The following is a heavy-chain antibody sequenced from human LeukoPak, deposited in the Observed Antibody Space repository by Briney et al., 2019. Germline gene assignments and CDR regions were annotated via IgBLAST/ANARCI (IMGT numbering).Heavy chain of an antibody. D-gene: IGHD3-22*01. CDR2: IYTGGST. J-gene: IGHJ4*02. CDR3: ARRAAALYYYDSSGPFDF. Sequence: GGSLRLSCAVSGFSVSNNYMSWVRQAPGKGLEWVSVIYTGGSTDYVDSVKGRFIISRDSSKNTLYLQMNNLRVDDTAVYYCARRAAALYYYDSSGPFDFWGRGTLVTVSS. V-gene: IGHV3-53*01. CDR1: GFSVSNNY.